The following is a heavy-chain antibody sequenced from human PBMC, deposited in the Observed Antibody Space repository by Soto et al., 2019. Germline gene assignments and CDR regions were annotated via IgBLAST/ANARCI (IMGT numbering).Heavy chain of an antibody. CDR3: ARGRPYCSSTSCYRGERYNWFDP. V-gene: IGHV4-34*01. Sequence: QVQLQQWGAGLLKPSETLSLTCAVYGGSFSGYYWSWIRQPPGKGLEWIGEINHSGSTNYNPSLKSRVTISVDTSKNQFSLKLSSVPAADTAVYYCARGRPYCSSTSCYRGERYNWFDPWGQGTLVTVSS. CDR1: GGSFSGYY. CDR2: INHSGST. J-gene: IGHJ5*02. D-gene: IGHD2-2*02.